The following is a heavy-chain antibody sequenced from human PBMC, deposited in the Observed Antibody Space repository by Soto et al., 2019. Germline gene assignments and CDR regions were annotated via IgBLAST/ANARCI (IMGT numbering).Heavy chain of an antibody. Sequence: QVQLVESGGGVVQPGRSLRLSCAASGFTFSSYGMHWVRQAPGKGLEWVAVISYDGSNKYYADSVKGRFTISRDNSKNTLYLQMNSLRAEDTAVYYCAKDPEAVYYYYYGMDVW. CDR3: AKDPEAVYYYYYGMDV. CDR1: GFTFSSYG. CDR2: ISYDGSNK. V-gene: IGHV3-30*18. J-gene: IGHJ6*01.